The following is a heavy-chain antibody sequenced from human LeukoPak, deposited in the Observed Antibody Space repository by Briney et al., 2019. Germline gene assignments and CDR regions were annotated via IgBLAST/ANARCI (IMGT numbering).Heavy chain of an antibody. CDR2: ISGSGHST. CDR1: GFTYRSYA. V-gene: IGHV3-23*01. Sequence: GESLRLSCAASGFTYRSYAMTWVRQAPGKGLEWVSIISGSGHSTYYADSVKGRFTISRGNSENTLYLQMNSLRGEDTAVYYCARGSYYYDSNGYQGAFDLWGQGTVVTVPS. J-gene: IGHJ3*01. CDR3: ARGSYYYDSNGYQGAFDL. D-gene: IGHD3-22*01.